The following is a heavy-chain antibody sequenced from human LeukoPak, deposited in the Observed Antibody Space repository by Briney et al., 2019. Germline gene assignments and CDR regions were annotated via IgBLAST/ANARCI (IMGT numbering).Heavy chain of an antibody. V-gene: IGHV3-66*04. CDR2: IYTAGET. CDR1: GFTVSNNY. CDR3: ARPLFGAISPGY. D-gene: IGHD3-10*01. J-gene: IGHJ4*02. Sequence: PGGSLRLSCVVSGFTVSNNYMSWVRQAPGKGLEWVSVIYTAGETYYADSVKGRFTISRDNAENSLNLQMDNLRPEDTAMYYCARPLFGAISPGYWGQGTLVTVSS.